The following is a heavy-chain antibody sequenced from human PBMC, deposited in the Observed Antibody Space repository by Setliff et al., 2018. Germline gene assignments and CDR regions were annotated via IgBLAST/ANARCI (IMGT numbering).Heavy chain of an antibody. CDR1: GYTFTNYG. V-gene: IGHV1-18*01. J-gene: IGHJ4*02. Sequence: GASVKVSCKTSGYTFTNYGITWVRQAPGQGLEWMGWINNYNTNTNYAQKLQGRVAMTTDTSTSTAYMELRSLRSDDSAVYYCARINFYVSSGYYYAPDFWGQGTLVTVSS. CDR2: INNYNTNT. CDR3: ARINFYVSSGYYYAPDF. D-gene: IGHD3-22*01.